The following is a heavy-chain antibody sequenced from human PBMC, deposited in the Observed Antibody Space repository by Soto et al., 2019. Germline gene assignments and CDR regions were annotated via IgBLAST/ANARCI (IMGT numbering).Heavy chain of an antibody. V-gene: IGHV1-46*01. J-gene: IGHJ4*02. CDR1: GYTFTSYY. CDR3: ARDQGYYDSSGSPDL. Sequence: ASVKVSCKASGYTFTSYYMHWVRQAPGQGLEWMGIINPSGGSTSYAQKFQGRVTMTRDTSTSTVYMELSSLRSEDTAVYYCARDQGYYDSSGSPDLWGQGTLVTVSS. CDR2: INPSGGST. D-gene: IGHD3-22*01.